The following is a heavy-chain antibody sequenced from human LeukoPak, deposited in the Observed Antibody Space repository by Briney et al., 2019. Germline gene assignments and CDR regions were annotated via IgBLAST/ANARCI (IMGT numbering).Heavy chain of an antibody. CDR2: INPNSGGT. V-gene: IGHV1-2*06. CDR1: GYTFTGYY. CDR3: ARDLDGGNANWFDP. J-gene: IGHJ5*02. D-gene: IGHD4-23*01. Sequence: ASVKVSCKASGYTFTGYYMHWVRQAPGQGLEWMGRINPNSGGTNYAQKFQGRVTMTRDTSISTAYMELSRLRPDDTAVYYCARDLDGGNANWFDPWGQGTLVTVSS.